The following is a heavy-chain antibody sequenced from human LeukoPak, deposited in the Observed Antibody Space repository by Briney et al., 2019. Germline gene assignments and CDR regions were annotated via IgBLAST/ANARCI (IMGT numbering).Heavy chain of an antibody. D-gene: IGHD6-13*01. CDR3: ARDAAAGAYYYYGMDV. Sequence: PGGSLRLSCAASGFTLSSNAMHWLRHAPGNELYRVAFISYDGSNKYYAYSVKGRFTISRDNSKNTLYLQMNSLRAEDTAVYYCARDAAAGAYYYYGMDVWGKGTTVTVSS. J-gene: IGHJ6*04. CDR2: ISYDGSNK. V-gene: IGHV3-30*04. CDR1: GFTLSSNA.